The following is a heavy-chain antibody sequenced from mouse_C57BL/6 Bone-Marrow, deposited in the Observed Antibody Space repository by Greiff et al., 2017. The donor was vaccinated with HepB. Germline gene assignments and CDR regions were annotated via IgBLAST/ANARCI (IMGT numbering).Heavy chain of an antibody. J-gene: IGHJ3*01. Sequence: VQLKQSGPELVKPGASVKISCKASGYSFTGYYMNWVKQSPEKSLEWIGEINPSTGGTTYNQKFKAKATLTVDKSSSTAYMQLKSLTSEDSAVYYCARCGYSNYVWFAYWGQGTLVTVSA. CDR2: INPSTGGT. D-gene: IGHD2-5*01. V-gene: IGHV1-42*01. CDR1: GYSFTGYY. CDR3: ARCGYSNYVWFAY.